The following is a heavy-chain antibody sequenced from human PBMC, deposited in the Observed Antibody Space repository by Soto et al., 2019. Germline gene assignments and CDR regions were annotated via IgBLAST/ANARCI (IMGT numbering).Heavy chain of an antibody. Sequence: SETLSLTCTVSGGSISSGGYYWNWIRQHPGKGLEWIGYIYYSGSTYYNPSLKSRVTISVDTSKNQFSLKLSSVTAADTAVYYCARLGYYGSGSYEGPGFGYWGQGTLVTVSS. CDR1: GGSISSGGYY. CDR3: ARLGYYGSGSYEGPGFGY. V-gene: IGHV4-31*03. D-gene: IGHD3-10*01. J-gene: IGHJ4*02. CDR2: IYYSGST.